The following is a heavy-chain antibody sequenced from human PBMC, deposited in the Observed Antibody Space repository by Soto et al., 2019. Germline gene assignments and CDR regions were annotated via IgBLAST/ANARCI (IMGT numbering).Heavy chain of an antibody. CDR1: GFTFSSSA. CDR2: ISGSGGST. J-gene: IGHJ6*04. D-gene: IGHD5-12*01. V-gene: IGHV3-23*01. CDR3: AKDRIDRVATTLDV. Sequence: EVQLLESGGGLVQPGGSLRLSCAASGFTFSSSAMSWVRQAPGKGLEWVSAISGSGGSTYYEDSVNGRFTSSSDNSKNTLYLQMNSLRAEDTAVYYCAKDRIDRVATTLDVGGKGTTVTVSS.